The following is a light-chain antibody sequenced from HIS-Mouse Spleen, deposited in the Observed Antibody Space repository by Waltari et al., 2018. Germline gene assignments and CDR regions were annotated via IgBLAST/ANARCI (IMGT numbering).Light chain of an antibody. Sequence: DIVMTQSPLSLPVTPGEPASISCRSSQSLLHSNGYNYLDWYLQKPGQSPQLLIYLGSNRASGVPDRVSGSGSGTDCTLKISRVEAEDVGVYYCMQALQTPTFGQGTRLEIK. V-gene: IGKV2-28*01. J-gene: IGKJ5*01. CDR2: LGS. CDR1: QSLLHSNGYNY. CDR3: MQALQTPT.